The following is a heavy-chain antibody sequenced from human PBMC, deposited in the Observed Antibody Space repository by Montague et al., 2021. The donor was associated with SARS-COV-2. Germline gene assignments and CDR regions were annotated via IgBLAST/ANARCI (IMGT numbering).Heavy chain of an antibody. CDR3: ARRGYYHSAGYPCPLDL. D-gene: IGHD3-9*01. CDR2: ISSNLKT. Sequence: SETLSLTCTVSGGSINDHYRCWIRQSPGNGLELNWYISSNLKTNYNPSLKSRITLSADPSRNEFSLKLDSVTAADTAVYFCARRGYYHSAGYPCPLDLWGRGMMVTVSS. V-gene: IGHV4-4*09. J-gene: IGHJ2*01. CDR1: GGSINDHY.